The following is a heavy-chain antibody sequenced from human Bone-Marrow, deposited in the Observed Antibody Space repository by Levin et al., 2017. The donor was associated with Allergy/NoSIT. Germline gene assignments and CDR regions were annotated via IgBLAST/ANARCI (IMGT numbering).Heavy chain of an antibody. CDR1: GFTFLTAW. CDR2: IRSNNDGGTT. Sequence: PGGSLRLSCEASGFTFLTAWMSWVRQAPGMGLEWVGRIRSNNDGGTTDYAAPVKGRFTISRDDSKSTLYLQMNSLKTEDTAMYYCTTSTSIRPFDYWGQGTLVTVSS. J-gene: IGHJ4*02. D-gene: IGHD3-9*01. CDR3: TTSTSIRPFDY. V-gene: IGHV3-15*01.